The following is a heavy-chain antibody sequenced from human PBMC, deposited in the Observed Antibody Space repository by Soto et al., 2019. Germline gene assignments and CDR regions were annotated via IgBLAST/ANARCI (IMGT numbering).Heavy chain of an antibody. CDR2: ISSSSSTI. V-gene: IGHV3-48*02. D-gene: IGHD5-12*01. Sequence: GGSLRLSCAASGFTFSSYSMNWVRQAPGKGLEWVSYISSSSSTIYYADSVKGRFTISRDNAKNSLYLQMNSLRDEDTAVYYCAREGHSGYAPSSFPYDYWGQGTLVTVSS. CDR1: GFTFSSYS. J-gene: IGHJ4*02. CDR3: AREGHSGYAPSSFPYDY.